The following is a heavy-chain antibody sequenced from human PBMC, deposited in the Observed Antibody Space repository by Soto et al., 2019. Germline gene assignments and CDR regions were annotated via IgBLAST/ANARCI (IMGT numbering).Heavy chain of an antibody. Sequence: LRLSCAASGFTFSSYGMHWVRQAPGKGLEWVAVIWYDGSNKYYADSVKGRFTISRDNSKNTLYLQMNSLRAEDTAVYYCARDCSGGSCYSFDYWRQGTLVTVSS. V-gene: IGHV3-33*01. CDR3: ARDCSGGSCYSFDY. D-gene: IGHD2-15*01. CDR1: GFTFSSYG. J-gene: IGHJ4*02. CDR2: IWYDGSNK.